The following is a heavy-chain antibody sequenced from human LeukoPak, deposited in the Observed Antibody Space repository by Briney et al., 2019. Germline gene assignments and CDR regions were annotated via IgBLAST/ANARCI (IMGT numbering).Heavy chain of an antibody. V-gene: IGHV1-46*01. D-gene: IGHD3-10*01. Sequence: ASVKVSCKASGYTFTSYYMHWVRQAPGQGLEWMGIINPNTGSTNYAQKFQGRVTMTRDTSTSTFYMELSSLRSEDTAVYSCARGAYDSGSYSYFDYWGQGTLVTVSS. CDR3: ARGAYDSGSYSYFDY. J-gene: IGHJ4*02. CDR1: GYTFTSYY. CDR2: INPNTGST.